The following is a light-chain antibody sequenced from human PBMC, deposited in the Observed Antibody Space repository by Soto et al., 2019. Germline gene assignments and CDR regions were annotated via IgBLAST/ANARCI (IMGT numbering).Light chain of an antibody. J-gene: IGKJ3*01. V-gene: IGKV3-20*01. CDR2: GAS. Sequence: EIVLTQSPGPLSLSPGERATLSCRASQSVSSGYLAWYQQKPGRVPRLLIYGASNRAPGIPDRFTGSGSGTDFTLTIARVEPEDFAVYYWQLCGIAPFTFGPGTKVDIK. CDR3: QLCGIAPFT. CDR1: QSVSSGY.